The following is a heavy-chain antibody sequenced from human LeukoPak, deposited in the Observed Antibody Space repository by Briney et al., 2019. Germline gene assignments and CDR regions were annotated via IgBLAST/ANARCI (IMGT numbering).Heavy chain of an antibody. D-gene: IGHD2-2*01. CDR2: IGSGGTTI. J-gene: IGHJ6*02. V-gene: IGHV3-48*03. CDR3: AKYRALDV. CDR1: GFTFSSHE. Sequence: GGSLRLSCAASGFTFSSHEMNWVRQAPGKGLEWVSYIGSGGTTISYADSVKGRFTISRDNPKNSVHLQMSSLTAADTGVYYCAKYRALDVWGQGATVTVSS.